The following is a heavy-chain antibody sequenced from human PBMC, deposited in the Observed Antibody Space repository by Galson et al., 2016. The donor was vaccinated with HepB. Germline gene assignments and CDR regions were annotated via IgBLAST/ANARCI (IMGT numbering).Heavy chain of an antibody. CDR1: GITLSRYA. CDR3: VKGQSSFSSRTLDY. Sequence: SLRLSCAAAGITLSRYAMHWVRQAPGKGLEYVSGFSSTGDYTHYADSVKGRFSISRDNFRNTVYLQMSSLRPEDTPVYYCVKGQSSFSSRTLDYWGQGTLVAVSS. CDR2: FSSTGDYT. D-gene: IGHD6-6*01. J-gene: IGHJ4*02. V-gene: IGHV3-64D*06.